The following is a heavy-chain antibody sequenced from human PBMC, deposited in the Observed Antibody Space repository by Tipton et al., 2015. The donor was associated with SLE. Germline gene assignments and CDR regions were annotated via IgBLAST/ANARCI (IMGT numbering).Heavy chain of an antibody. Sequence: TLSLTCTVSGGSISSYYWSWIRQPPGKGLEWIGRIYTSGSTNYNPSLKSRVTISVDTSKNQFSLKLSSVTAADTAVYYCARGALGSGIVRDYWGQGTLVTVSS. V-gene: IGHV4-4*08. CDR1: GGSISSYY. J-gene: IGHJ4*02. CDR3: ARGALGSGIVRDY. D-gene: IGHD1-26*01. CDR2: IYTSGST.